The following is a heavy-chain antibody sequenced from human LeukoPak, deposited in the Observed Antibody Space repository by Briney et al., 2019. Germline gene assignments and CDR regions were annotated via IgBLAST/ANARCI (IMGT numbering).Heavy chain of an antibody. CDR1: GFTFSRYE. CDR3: ARDHYSIGYYYGMDV. V-gene: IGHV3-48*03. CDR2: ISSSGTDI. Sequence: PGGSLRLSCAASGFTFSRYEMNWVRQAPGKGREWVSYISSSGTDIFYADSVKGRFTISRDNAKNSLFLQMNSLRAEDTAVYYCARDHYSIGYYYGMDVWGQGTTVTVSS. J-gene: IGHJ6*02. D-gene: IGHD4-11*01.